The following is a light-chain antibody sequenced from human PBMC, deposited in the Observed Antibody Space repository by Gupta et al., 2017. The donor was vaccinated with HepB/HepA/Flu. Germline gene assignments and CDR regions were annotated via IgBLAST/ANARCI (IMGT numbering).Light chain of an antibody. J-gene: IGLJ2*01. CDR3: QSADSSGPYFYVV. V-gene: IGLV3-25*03. Sequence: SYKLTQPPSVSVSPGQTARITCSGDTLPKQYVYWYQQKPGQAPLLVIYQDSERPSRIPERFSGSSSGTTVTLTISGAQAEDEADYYCQSADSSGPYFYVVFGGGTKLTVL. CDR2: QDS. CDR1: TLPKQY.